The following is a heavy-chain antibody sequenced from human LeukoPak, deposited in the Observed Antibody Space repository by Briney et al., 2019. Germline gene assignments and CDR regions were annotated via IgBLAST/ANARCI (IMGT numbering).Heavy chain of an antibody. CDR3: GIPPRYSSGWHENY. J-gene: IGHJ4*02. CDR2: INHSESN. CDR1: GGSLSGYY. D-gene: IGHD6-19*01. V-gene: IGHV4-34*03. Sequence: PSETQSLTCAVYGGSLSGYYWSWLRNPPGKGLEWIGEINHSESNNYNPSLKSRIIISVDKSKNQFSLTLSYVAAADTAVDYWGIPPRYSSGWHENYWGQGTLVTVSS.